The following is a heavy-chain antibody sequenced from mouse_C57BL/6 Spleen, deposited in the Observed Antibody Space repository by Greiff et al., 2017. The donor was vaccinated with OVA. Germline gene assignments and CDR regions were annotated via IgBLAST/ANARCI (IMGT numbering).Heavy chain of an antibody. CDR2: IRNKANGYTT. J-gene: IGHJ2*01. Sequence: EVTLVESGGGLVQPGGSLSLSCAASGFTFTDYYMSWVRQPPGKALEWLGFIRNKANGYTTEYSASVKGRFTISRDNSQSILYLQMNALRAEDSATYYCARSRYGNYYFDYWGQGTTLTVSS. V-gene: IGHV7-3*01. CDR3: ARSRYGNYYFDY. CDR1: GFTFTDYY. D-gene: IGHD2-1*01.